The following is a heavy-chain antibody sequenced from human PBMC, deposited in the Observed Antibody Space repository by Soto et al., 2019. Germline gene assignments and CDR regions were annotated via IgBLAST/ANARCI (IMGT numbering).Heavy chain of an antibody. V-gene: IGHV4-4*02. CDR1: GGSISSSNW. CDR3: ARDQGYYDFWSGSPRPFDY. CDR2: IYHSGST. D-gene: IGHD3-3*01. J-gene: IGHJ4*02. Sequence: PSETLSLTCAVSGGSISSSNWWSWVRQPPGKGLEWIGEIYHSGSTNYNPSLKSRVTISVDKSKNQFSLKLSSVTAADTAVYYCARDQGYYDFWSGSPRPFDYWGQGTLVTVSS.